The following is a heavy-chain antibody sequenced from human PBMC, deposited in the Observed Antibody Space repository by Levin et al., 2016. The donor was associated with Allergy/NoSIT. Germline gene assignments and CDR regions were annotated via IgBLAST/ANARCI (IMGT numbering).Heavy chain of an antibody. V-gene: IGHV1-69*02. CDR3: ASPRISGFNFDY. D-gene: IGHD2-15*01. J-gene: IGHJ4*02. Sequence: SVKVSCKASGGTFSSYTISWVRQAPGQGLEWMGRIIPILGIANYAQKFQGRVTITADKSTSTAYMELSSLRSEDTAVYYCASPRISGFNFDYWGQGTLVTVSS. CDR2: IIPILGIA. CDR1: GGTFSSYT.